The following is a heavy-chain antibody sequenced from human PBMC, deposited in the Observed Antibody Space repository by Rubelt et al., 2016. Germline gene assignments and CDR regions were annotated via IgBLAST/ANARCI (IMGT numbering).Heavy chain of an antibody. Sequence: QVQLQESGPGLVKPSQTLSLTCSVSGVAVRTGGYYWSWIRQHPWKGLEWIGYIFNSGSTSYNPSLKSRVTISVDTSKNQFSLSLRSVTAADTAVYYCARDSTTFGVVSTGFDPWGQGTLVTVSS. V-gene: IGHV4-31*03. CDR2: IFNSGST. J-gene: IGHJ5*02. CDR1: GVAVRTGGYY. D-gene: IGHD3-3*01. CDR3: ARDSTTFGVVSTGFDP.